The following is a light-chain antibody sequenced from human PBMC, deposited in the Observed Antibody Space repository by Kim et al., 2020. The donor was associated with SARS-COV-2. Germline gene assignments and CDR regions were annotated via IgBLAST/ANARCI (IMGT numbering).Light chain of an antibody. CDR2: EAS. CDR1: QTLRSR. V-gene: IGKV1-5*03. CDR3: QQYNYYSAT. Sequence: SASVGHSRPLMCRASQTLRSRMALYQQKPGSVPTLLIYEASTLECGAPSRFSRSRSGTEFSLTISSLQPDDFATYYCQQYNYYSATFGQGTELEI. J-gene: IGKJ2*01.